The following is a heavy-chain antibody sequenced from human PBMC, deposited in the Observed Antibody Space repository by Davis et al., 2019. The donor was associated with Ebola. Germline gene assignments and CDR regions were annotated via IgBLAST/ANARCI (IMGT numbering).Heavy chain of an antibody. CDR3: ARDTAELLWFGIDY. J-gene: IGHJ4*02. CDR2: IKQDGSEK. D-gene: IGHD3-10*01. Sequence: PGGSLRLSCAASGFTFSSYWMSWVRQAPGKGLEWVANIKQDGSEKYYVDSVKGRFTISRDNAKNSLYLQMNSLRAEDTAVYYCARDTAELLWFGIDYWGQGTLVTVSS. CDR1: GFTFSSYW. V-gene: IGHV3-7*01.